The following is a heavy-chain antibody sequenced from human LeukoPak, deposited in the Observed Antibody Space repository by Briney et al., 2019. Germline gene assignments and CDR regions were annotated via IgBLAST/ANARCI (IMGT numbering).Heavy chain of an antibody. CDR3: ARVDTAMALFDY. D-gene: IGHD5-18*01. V-gene: IGHV4-59*01. CDR1: GGSISSYY. J-gene: IGHJ4*02. CDR2: IYYSGST. Sequence: PSETLSLTCNVSGGSISSYYWSWIRQPPGKGLEWIGYIYYSGSTNYNPSLKSRVTISVDTSKNQFSLKLSSVTAADTAVYYCARVDTAMALFDYWGQGTLVTVSS.